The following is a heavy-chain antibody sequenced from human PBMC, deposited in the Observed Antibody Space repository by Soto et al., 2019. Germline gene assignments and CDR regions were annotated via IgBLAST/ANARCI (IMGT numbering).Heavy chain of an antibody. Sequence: SETLSLTCAVYGGSFSGYYWSWIRQPPGKGLEWIGEINHSGSTNYNPSLKSRVTISVDTSKNQFSLKLSSVTAADTAVYYCARGHYGYCSGGSCLSGWWFYPWGQGTLVTVSS. D-gene: IGHD2-15*01. CDR2: INHSGST. CDR1: GGSFSGYY. V-gene: IGHV4-34*01. J-gene: IGHJ5*02. CDR3: ARGHYGYCSGGSCLSGWWFYP.